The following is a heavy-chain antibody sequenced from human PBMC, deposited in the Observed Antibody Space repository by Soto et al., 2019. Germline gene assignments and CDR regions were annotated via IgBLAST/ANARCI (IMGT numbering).Heavy chain of an antibody. D-gene: IGHD3-3*01. V-gene: IGHV3-23*01. Sequence: EVQLLESGGGLVQPGGSLRLSCAASGFTFRSYAMSWVRQAPGKGLEWVSAISGSGGSTYYADSVKGRFTISSYNSKNPLYLQMNSLRAEDTAVYYCAKDGNLKRFLAWADNFYYYVMDVWGKGTTVTVSS. J-gene: IGHJ6*04. CDR1: GFTFRSYA. CDR2: ISGSGGST. CDR3: AKDGNLKRFLAWADNFYYYVMDV.